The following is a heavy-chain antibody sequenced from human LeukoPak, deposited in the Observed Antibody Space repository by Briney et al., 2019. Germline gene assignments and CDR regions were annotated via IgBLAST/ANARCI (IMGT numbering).Heavy chain of an antibody. D-gene: IGHD1-1*01. CDR3: ARGYNWNDRTRGSFDY. Sequence: SETLSLTCAVSGGSISSSNWWSWVRQPPEKGLEWIGEIYHSGSTNYNPSLKSRVTISVDKSKNQFSLKLSSVTAADTAVYYCARGYNWNDRTRGSFDYWGQGTLVTVSS. CDR1: GGSISSSNW. V-gene: IGHV4-4*02. J-gene: IGHJ4*02. CDR2: IYHSGST.